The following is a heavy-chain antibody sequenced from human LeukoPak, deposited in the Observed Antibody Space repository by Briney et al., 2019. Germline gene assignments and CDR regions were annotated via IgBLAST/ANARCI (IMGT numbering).Heavy chain of an antibody. CDR3: ARSDYQRYYYGMDV. J-gene: IGHJ6*02. V-gene: IGHV3-30-3*01. CDR1: GFTFSSYA. Sequence: GGSLRLSCAASGFTFSSYAMHWVRQAPGKGLEWVAVISYDGSNKYYADSVKGRFTISRDNAKNTLYLQMNSLRAEDTAVYYCARSDYQRYYYGMDVWGQGTTVTVSS. CDR2: ISYDGSNK. D-gene: IGHD3-16*01.